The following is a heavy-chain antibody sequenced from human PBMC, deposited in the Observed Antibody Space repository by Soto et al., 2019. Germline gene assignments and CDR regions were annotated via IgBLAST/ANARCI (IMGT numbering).Heavy chain of an antibody. CDR1: GFTFSDYY. V-gene: IGHV3-11*01. CDR2: ISSSGSTI. Sequence: GGSLRLSCAASGFTFSDYYMSWIRQAPGKGLEWVSYISSSGSTIYYADSVKGRFTISRDNAKNSLYLQMNSLRAEDTAVYYCARDLLAAVTTFDPWGQGTLVTVSS. D-gene: IGHD4-4*01. J-gene: IGHJ5*02. CDR3: ARDLLAAVTTFDP.